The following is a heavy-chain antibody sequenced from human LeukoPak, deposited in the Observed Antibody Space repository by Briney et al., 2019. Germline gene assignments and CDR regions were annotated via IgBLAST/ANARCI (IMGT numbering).Heavy chain of an antibody. D-gene: IGHD7-27*01. CDR1: GGSISSYY. Sequence: SETLSLTCTVSGGSISSYYWSWIRQPAGKGLEWIGRIYTTGSTNYNPSLKSRVTTSSDTSKNQLSLKLTSVTAADTAVYYCARGAGDDLDYWGQGTLVSVSS. V-gene: IGHV4-4*07. CDR3: ARGAGDDLDY. CDR2: IYTTGST. J-gene: IGHJ4*02.